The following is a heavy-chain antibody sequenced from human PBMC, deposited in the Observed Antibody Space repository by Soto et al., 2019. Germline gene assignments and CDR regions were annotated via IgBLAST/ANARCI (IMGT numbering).Heavy chain of an antibody. CDR1: GGAISGYY. J-gene: IGHJ6*02. Sequence: PSETLSLTCTVTGGAISGYYWTWIRQSDGKGLEWIGYIYYSGRTSYNPSLKSRVTISVDTSKNQFSLKLRSVTAADTAVYYCASDRSSGWDQGYGMDVWGQGTTVTVSS. CDR2: IYYSGRT. V-gene: IGHV4-59*01. CDR3: ASDRSSGWDQGYGMDV. D-gene: IGHD6-19*01.